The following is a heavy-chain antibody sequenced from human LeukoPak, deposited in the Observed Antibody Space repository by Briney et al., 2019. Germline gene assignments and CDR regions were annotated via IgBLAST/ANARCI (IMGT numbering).Heavy chain of an antibody. J-gene: IGHJ4*02. CDR1: GFTFSSYA. V-gene: IGHV3-23*01. CDR3: AKETYSSGWYPYFDY. Sequence: GGSLRLSCVASGFTFSSYAMSWVRQAPGKGLEWVSGISGSGGSTYYADSVKGRFTISRDNSKNTLFLHMNSLRAEDTAVYYCAKETYSSGWYPYFDYWGQGTLVTVSS. CDR2: ISGSGGST. D-gene: IGHD6-19*01.